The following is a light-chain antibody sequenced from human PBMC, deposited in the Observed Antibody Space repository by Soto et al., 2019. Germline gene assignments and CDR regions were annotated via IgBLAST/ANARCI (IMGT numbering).Light chain of an antibody. CDR3: QQANSFPIT. Sequence: IQMTQSPSSLSASVLDIFTITFRAIQMIYKYLNWYQQKPGKAPTLLIYTASNLQSGVQSRFSGSGSGTEFTLTISSLQPEDFVTYYCQQANSFPITFGQGTRLEIK. V-gene: IGKV1-39*01. CDR2: TAS. J-gene: IGKJ5*01. CDR1: QMIYKY.